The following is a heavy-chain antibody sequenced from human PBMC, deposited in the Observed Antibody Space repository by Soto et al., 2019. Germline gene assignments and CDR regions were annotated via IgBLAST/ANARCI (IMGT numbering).Heavy chain of an antibody. Sequence: QLQLQESGPGLVKPSETLSLTCTVSGGSISSSSYYWGWIRQPPGKGLEWIGSIYYSGSTYYNPSLKSRVTISVDTSKNQFSLKLSSVTAADTAVYYCARQTYFRGVIRYWGQGTLVTVSS. V-gene: IGHV4-39*01. CDR3: ARQTYFRGVIRY. CDR2: IYYSGST. D-gene: IGHD3-10*02. CDR1: GGSISSSSYY. J-gene: IGHJ4*02.